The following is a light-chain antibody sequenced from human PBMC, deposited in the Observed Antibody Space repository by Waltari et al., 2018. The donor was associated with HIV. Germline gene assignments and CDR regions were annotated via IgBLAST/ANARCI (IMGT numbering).Light chain of an antibody. V-gene: IGLV2-14*01. Sequence: QSALTQPASVSGSPGQSITISCTGTRSDIGAYNYVSWYQHPPGKVPKLLIYEVTNRPSGVSHRFSGSKSGNTASLTISGLQAEDEADFYCTSYTSISTLVFGTGTKVTVL. CDR3: TSYTSISTLV. CDR1: RSDIGAYNY. J-gene: IGLJ1*01. CDR2: EVT.